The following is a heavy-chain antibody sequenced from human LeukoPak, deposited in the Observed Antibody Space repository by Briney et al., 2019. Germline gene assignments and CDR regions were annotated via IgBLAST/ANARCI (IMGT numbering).Heavy chain of an antibody. CDR2: IYYSGNT. CDR3: ASLGYSGYDWEFDY. V-gene: IGHV4-59*08. J-gene: IGHJ4*02. D-gene: IGHD5-12*01. Sequence: PSETLSLTCTVAGGSISSHYWTWIRQPPGEGLEWIGYIYYSGNTNYNPSLKSRVTISVDTSKNQFSLKLSSVTAADRAVYYLASLGYSGYDWEFDYWGQGTLVTVSS. CDR1: GGSISSHY.